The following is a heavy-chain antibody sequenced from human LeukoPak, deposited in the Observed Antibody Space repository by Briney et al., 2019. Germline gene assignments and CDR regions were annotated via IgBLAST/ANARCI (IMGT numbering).Heavy chain of an antibody. J-gene: IGHJ4*02. CDR1: GGTFSSYA. Sequence: ASVKVSCKASGGTFSSYAISWVRQAPGQGLEWMGGIIPIFGTANYAQKFQGRVTITADESTSTAYMELSSLRSEDTAVYYCARGTIYYYHNSGYPFDYWGQGTLVTVSS. D-gene: IGHD3-22*01. CDR3: ARGTIYYYHNSGYPFDY. V-gene: IGHV1-69*13. CDR2: IIPIFGTA.